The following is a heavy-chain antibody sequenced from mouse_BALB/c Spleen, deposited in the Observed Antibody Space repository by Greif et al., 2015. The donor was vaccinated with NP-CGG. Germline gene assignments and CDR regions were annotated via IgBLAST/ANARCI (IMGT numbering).Heavy chain of an antibody. Sequence: EVHLVESGGGLVKPGGSLKLSCAASGFSFSSYAMSWVRQTPVKRLEWVATISSGGSYTYYPDSVTGRFTISRANAKNTLYLQMSSRRSEDTEMYYWARRGYDAAMDYWGQGNSVTDSS. V-gene: IGHV5-9-3*01. CDR1: GFSFSSYA. CDR2: ISSGGSYT. J-gene: IGHJ4*01. D-gene: IGHD2-2*01. CDR3: ARRGYDAAMDY.